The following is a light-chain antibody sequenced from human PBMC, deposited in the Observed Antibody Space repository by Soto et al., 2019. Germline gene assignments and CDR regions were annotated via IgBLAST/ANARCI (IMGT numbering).Light chain of an antibody. CDR3: QQSSSTVLT. Sequence: DIQMTQSPSSLSASVGDRVTITCRASQSISSYLNWYQQKPGKAPKLLIYAASSLQGGVPSRFSGSGSGTDFTLTSSSLQGEDCAIYYCQQSSSTVLTFGGGTKVEIK. CDR1: QSISSY. V-gene: IGKV1-39*01. CDR2: AAS. J-gene: IGKJ4*01.